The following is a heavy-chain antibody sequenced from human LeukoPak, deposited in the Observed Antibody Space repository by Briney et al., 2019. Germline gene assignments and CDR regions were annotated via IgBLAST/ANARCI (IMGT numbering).Heavy chain of an antibody. D-gene: IGHD2-2*01. CDR1: GFTFSSYS. Sequence: GGSLRLSRAASGFTFSSYSMHWVRQAPGKGLEYVSAISSSGGSTYYANSVKGRFTISRDNSKNTLYLQMGSLRAEDMAVYYCARTYCSSTSCLVDYWGQGTLVTVSS. CDR3: ARTYCSSTSCLVDY. CDR2: ISSSGGST. J-gene: IGHJ4*02. V-gene: IGHV3-64*01.